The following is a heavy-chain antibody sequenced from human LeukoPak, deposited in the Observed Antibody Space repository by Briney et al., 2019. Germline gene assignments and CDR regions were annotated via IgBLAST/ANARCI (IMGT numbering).Heavy chain of an antibody. J-gene: IGHJ6*02. V-gene: IGHV4-34*01. D-gene: IGHD6-13*01. Sequence: SETLSLTCAVYGGSFSGYYWSWIRQPPGKGLEWIGEINHSGSTNYNPSLKSRVTISVDTSKNHFSLKLSSVTAADTAVYYCARGGRYSSSWYSGYYYGMDVWGQGTTVTVSS. CDR2: INHSGST. CDR1: GGSFSGYY. CDR3: ARGGRYSSSWYSGYYYGMDV.